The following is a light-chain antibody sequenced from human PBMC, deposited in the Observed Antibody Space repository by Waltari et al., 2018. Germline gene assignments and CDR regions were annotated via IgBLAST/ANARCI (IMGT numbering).Light chain of an antibody. Sequence: QSALTQPASVSGSPGQSITISCTGTSSDVGTYNLVPWYHHPPGKAPKLMIYESTKRPSGVSNRISGSKSGITASLTISGLQAEDEADYYCCSFAGSGPHVVFGGGTKLTVL. CDR2: EST. CDR3: CSFAGSGPHVV. V-gene: IGLV2-23*01. CDR1: SSDVGTYNL. J-gene: IGLJ2*01.